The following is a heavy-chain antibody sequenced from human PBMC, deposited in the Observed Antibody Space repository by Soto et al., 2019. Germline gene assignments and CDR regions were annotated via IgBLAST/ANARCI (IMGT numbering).Heavy chain of an antibody. CDR1: GSNFSRDD. CDR2: ISDSGGST. CDR3: AKDGGWSLAVAGLFDY. D-gene: IGHD6-19*01. V-gene: IGHV3-23*01. J-gene: IGHJ4*02. Sequence: GVSLRLSGVVSGSNFSRDDRSWVRQAPERGLEWVSGISDSGGSTYYADSVKGRFTISRDNAKNTLYLQMKSLRVEDTALYYCAKDGGWSLAVAGLFDYWGPGTQVTVSS.